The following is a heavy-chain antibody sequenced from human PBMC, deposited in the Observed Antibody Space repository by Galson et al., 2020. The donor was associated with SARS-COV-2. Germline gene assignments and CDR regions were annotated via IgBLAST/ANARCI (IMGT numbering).Heavy chain of an antibody. V-gene: IGHV3-30*18. CDR2: ISYDGSNK. J-gene: IGHJ6*02. CDR1: GFTFSSYG. CDR3: ANFPPGMDV. Sequence: TGGSLRLSCAASGFTFSSYGMHWVRQAPGKGLEWVAVISYDGSNKYYADYVKGRFTISRDNSKNTLYLQMNSLRAEDTAVYYCANFPPGMDVWGQGTTVTVSS.